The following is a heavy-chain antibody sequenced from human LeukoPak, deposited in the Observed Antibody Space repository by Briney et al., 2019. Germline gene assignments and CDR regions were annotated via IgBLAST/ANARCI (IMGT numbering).Heavy chain of an antibody. V-gene: IGHV3-7*01. CDR2: IKQDGSDK. Sequence: PGGSLRLTCAASGFTLSSYWMSWVRQAPGKGLEWVANIKQDGSDKYYVDSVKGRFTISRDNAKNSLYLQMNSLRAEDTAVYHCANYGSGTGGSHQGAQGTLVTVSS. D-gene: IGHD3-10*01. CDR3: ANYGSGTGGSHQ. CDR1: GFTLSSYW. J-gene: IGHJ4*02.